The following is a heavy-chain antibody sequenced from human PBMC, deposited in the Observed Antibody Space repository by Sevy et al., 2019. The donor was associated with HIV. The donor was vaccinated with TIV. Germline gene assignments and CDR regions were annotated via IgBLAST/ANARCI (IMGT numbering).Heavy chain of an antibody. Sequence: GGSLRLSCAASGFTISRYDMHWVRQVTGQGLEWVSGIGIAGDTYYPGSVKGRFTISRENARNSFDLQMNSLRAGDTAVYYCVRANNLGELGYWFDSWGQGTLVTVSS. CDR3: VRANNLGELGYWFDS. J-gene: IGHJ5*01. CDR1: GFTISRYD. D-gene: IGHD3-10*01. CDR2: IGIAGDT. V-gene: IGHV3-13*01.